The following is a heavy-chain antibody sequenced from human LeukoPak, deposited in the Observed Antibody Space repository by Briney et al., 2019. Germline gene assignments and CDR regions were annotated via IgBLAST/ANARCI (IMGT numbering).Heavy chain of an antibody. CDR1: GFTFSSYS. V-gene: IGHV3-48*01. CDR3: ASLLELLDY. D-gene: IGHD1-7*01. J-gene: IGHJ4*02. CDR2: ISSSSSTI. Sequence: HAGGSLRLSCAASGFTFSSYSMNWVRQAPGKGLEWVSSISSSSSTIYYADSVKGRFTISRDNAKNSLYLQMNSLRAEDTAVYYCASLLELLDYWGQGTLVTVSS.